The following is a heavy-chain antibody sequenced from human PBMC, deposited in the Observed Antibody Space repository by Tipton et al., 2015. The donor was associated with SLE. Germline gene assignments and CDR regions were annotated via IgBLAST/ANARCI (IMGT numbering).Heavy chain of an antibody. D-gene: IGHD5-12*01. CDR3: ARVRGGYSGYRYYFDY. V-gene: IGHV4-39*07. CDR2: IYYSGST. CDR1: GGSISSSSYY. J-gene: IGHJ4*02. Sequence: TLSLTCTVSGGSISSSSYYWGWIRQPPGKGLEWIGSIYYSGSTYYNPSLKSRVTISVDTSKDQFSLKLSSVTAADTAVYYCARVRGGYSGYRYYFDYWGQGTLVTVSS.